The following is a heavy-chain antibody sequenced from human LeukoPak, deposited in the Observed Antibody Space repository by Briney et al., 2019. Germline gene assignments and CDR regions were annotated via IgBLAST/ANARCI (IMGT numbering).Heavy chain of an antibody. CDR3: ARDGADYVWGSYRLDY. J-gene: IGHJ4*02. CDR1: GFTFSSYS. CDR2: ISSSSSYI. D-gene: IGHD3-16*02. V-gene: IGHV3-21*01. Sequence: PGGSLRLSCAASGFTFSSYSMNWVRQAPGKGLEWVSSISSSSSYIYYADSVKGRFTISRDNAKNSLYLQMNSLRAEDTAVYYCARDGADYVWGSYRLDYWGQGTLVTVSS.